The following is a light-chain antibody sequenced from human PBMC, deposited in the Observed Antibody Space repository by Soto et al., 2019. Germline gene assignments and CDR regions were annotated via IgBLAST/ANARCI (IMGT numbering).Light chain of an antibody. CDR3: QQRHMWPIT. J-gene: IGKJ5*01. Sequence: ELVLTQSPATLSLSPGGSATLSCRASQSVSRYLAWYQQKPGQPLRLLIYDASKRAAGIPARFSGSGSGTDFTLTISSLEPEDSAVYYCQQRHMWPITFGQGTRLEIK. V-gene: IGKV3-11*01. CDR2: DAS. CDR1: QSVSRY.